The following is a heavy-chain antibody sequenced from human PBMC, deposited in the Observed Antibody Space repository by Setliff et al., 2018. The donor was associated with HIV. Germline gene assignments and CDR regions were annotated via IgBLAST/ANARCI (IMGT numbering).Heavy chain of an antibody. CDR3: ATDGMDYGDDEGDFYYYYYMDV. V-gene: IGHV1-69*11. CDR2: IIPMVGTP. J-gene: IGHJ6*03. Sequence: SVKVSCKISGYTLTEVSMHWVRQAPGQGLEWMGRIIPMVGTPNYAQRFQGRVTITADESTRTVYMELSSLRSEDTAVYFCATDGMDYGDDEGDFYYYYYMDVWGKGTTVTVSS. D-gene: IGHD4-17*01. CDR1: GYTLTEVS.